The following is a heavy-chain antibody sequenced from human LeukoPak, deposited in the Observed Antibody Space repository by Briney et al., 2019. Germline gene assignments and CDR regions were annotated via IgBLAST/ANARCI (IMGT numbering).Heavy chain of an antibody. Sequence: SVKVSCKASGGTFSSYAISWVRQAPGQGLEWMGRIIPIFGTANYAQKFQGRVTITTDESTSTAHMELSSLRSEDTAVYYCARDYAYDYVWGSYRYSFDYWGQGTLVTVSS. CDR2: IIPIFGTA. CDR3: ARDYAYDYVWGSYRYSFDY. J-gene: IGHJ4*02. V-gene: IGHV1-69*05. D-gene: IGHD3-16*02. CDR1: GGTFSSYA.